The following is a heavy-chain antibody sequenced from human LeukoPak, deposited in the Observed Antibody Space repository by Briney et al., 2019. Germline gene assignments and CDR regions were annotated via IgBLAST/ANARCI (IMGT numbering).Heavy chain of an antibody. CDR3: ARDYDYVPDY. V-gene: IGHV1-18*01. J-gene: IGHJ4*02. CDR2: ISGYNAKT. CDR1: GYTFTSFG. Sequence: GASVKVSCKTSGYTFTSFGISWVRQAPGQGLEWMGWISGYNAKTYYAQKFQGRVTMTTDTSTSTAYMELRSLRSDDTAVYYCARDYDYVPDYWGQGTLVTVSS. D-gene: IGHD3-16*01.